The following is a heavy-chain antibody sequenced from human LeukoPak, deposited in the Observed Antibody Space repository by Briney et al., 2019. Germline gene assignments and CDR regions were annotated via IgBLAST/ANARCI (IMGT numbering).Heavy chain of an antibody. CDR3: ATSRRWDSSGPFDY. CDR2: ISSSSSYT. CDR1: GFTFSDYY. J-gene: IGHJ4*02. V-gene: IGHV3-11*06. Sequence: GGSLRLSCAASGFTFSDYYMSWIRQAPGKGLEWVSYISSSSSYTNYADSVKGRFTISRDNAKNSLYLQMNSRRAEDTAVYYCATSRRWDSSGPFDYWGQGTLVTVSS. D-gene: IGHD6-19*01.